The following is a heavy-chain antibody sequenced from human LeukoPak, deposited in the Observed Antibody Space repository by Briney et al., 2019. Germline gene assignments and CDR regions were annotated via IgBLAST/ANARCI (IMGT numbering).Heavy chain of an antibody. Sequence: GGSLRLSCAASGFNFANHAMSWVRQTAGKGLEWVSAISGGGDITYFADSVKGRFTISRDNSKDTLFLQMHSLRPGDTAVYYCVREDTPATANYWGQGTLVTISS. D-gene: IGHD2-21*02. CDR3: VREDTPATANY. V-gene: IGHV3-23*01. CDR2: ISGGGDIT. CDR1: GFNFANHA. J-gene: IGHJ4*02.